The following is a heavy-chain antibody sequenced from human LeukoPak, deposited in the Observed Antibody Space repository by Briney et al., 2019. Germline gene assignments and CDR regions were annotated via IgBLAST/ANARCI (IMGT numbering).Heavy chain of an antibody. D-gene: IGHD3-22*01. Sequence: GGSLRLSCAASGFTFSRYWMSWVRQAPGKGLEWVANIKEDGSAKYYVDSVKGRFTISRDSAKNSVYLQMNSLRAEDTAVYYCATSYDSSGCEWGQGTLVTVSS. CDR2: IKEDGSAK. J-gene: IGHJ4*02. V-gene: IGHV3-7*01. CDR1: GFTFSRYW. CDR3: ATSYDSSGCE.